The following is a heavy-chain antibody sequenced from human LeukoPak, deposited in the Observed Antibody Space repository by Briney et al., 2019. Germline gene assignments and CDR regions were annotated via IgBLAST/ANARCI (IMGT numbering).Heavy chain of an antibody. Sequence: PGGSLRLSCAASGFTFSNFAMTWVRQAPGKGLEWVSVISTSGTYYAESVKGRFTISRDNSKNTLYLQMSSLRAEDTAVYYCAKNINHLEWGQGTLVTDSS. D-gene: IGHD1-14*01. V-gene: IGHV3-23*01. J-gene: IGHJ4*02. CDR2: ISTSGT. CDR1: GFTFSNFA. CDR3: AKNINHLE.